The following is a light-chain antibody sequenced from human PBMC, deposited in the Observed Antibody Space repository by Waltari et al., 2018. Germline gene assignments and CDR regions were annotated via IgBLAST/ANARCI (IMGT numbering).Light chain of an antibody. J-gene: IGLJ2*01. CDR3: QSFDNMLSGGVV. Sequence: QSVLTQPPSVSGTPGQRVTISCSGSTSNIGPGHDVHWYQPLPGTAPKILIYGNNNRPSGVPDRFSGSKSGTSASLAITGLQADDDADYFCQSFDNMLSGGVVFGGGTKLAVL. CDR1: TSNIGPGHD. V-gene: IGLV1-40*01. CDR2: GNN.